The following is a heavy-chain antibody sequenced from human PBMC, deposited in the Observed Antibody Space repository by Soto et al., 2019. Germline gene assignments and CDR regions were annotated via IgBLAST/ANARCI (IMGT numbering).Heavy chain of an antibody. Sequence: EVQLLESGGGLVQPGGSLRLSCAASGFTLSSYAMSWVRQAPGKGLEWVSTSSGSGGSTDYADSVKGRFTISRDTSKNTLYLQMNSLRAEDTAVYYCAKHTYGDYRNYWYFDLWGRGTLVAVSS. CDR1: GFTLSSYA. D-gene: IGHD4-17*01. CDR2: SSGSGGST. V-gene: IGHV3-23*01. CDR3: AKHTYGDYRNYWYFDL. J-gene: IGHJ2*01.